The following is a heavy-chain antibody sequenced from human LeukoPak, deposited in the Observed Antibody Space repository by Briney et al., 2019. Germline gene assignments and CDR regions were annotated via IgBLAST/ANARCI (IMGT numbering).Heavy chain of an antibody. CDR1: GGSISSSSYY. V-gene: IGHV4-39*07. Sequence: SKTLSLTCTVSGGSISSSSYYWGWIRQPPGKGLEWIGSIYYSGSTYYNPSLKSRVTISVDTSKNQFSLKLSSVTAADTAVYYCARDPTYMGGAGDPGGQGTMVTVSS. J-gene: IGHJ3*01. CDR2: IYYSGST. CDR3: ARDPTYMGGAGDP. D-gene: IGHD3-16*01.